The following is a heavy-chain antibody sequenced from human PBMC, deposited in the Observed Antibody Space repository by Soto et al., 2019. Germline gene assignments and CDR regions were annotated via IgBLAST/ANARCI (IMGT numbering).Heavy chain of an antibody. CDR3: AKDHELSDY. J-gene: IGHJ4*02. CDR2: ISYDGSNK. V-gene: IGHV3-30*18. D-gene: IGHD1-26*01. CDR1: GFTFSSYG. Sequence: QVQLVESGGGVVQPGRSLRLSCAASGFTFSSYGMHWVRQAPGKGLEWVAVISYDGSNKYYADSVKGRFIISRDNSKNTLYLQMNSLRAEDTAVYYCAKDHELSDYWGQGTLVTVSS.